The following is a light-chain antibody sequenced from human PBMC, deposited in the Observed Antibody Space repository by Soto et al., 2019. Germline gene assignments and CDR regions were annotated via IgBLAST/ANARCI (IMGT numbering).Light chain of an antibody. J-gene: IGKJ1*01. CDR2: GAS. CDR1: QSVSNN. V-gene: IGKV3-20*01. Sequence: TQSPAILSLSPGDSPTLSYRAGQSVSNNLAWYQQKPGQAPRLLIYGASSRATGIPDRFSGSGSGTDFTLTISRLEPEDFAVYYCQQYGSSPWTFGQGTKVDIK. CDR3: QQYGSSPWT.